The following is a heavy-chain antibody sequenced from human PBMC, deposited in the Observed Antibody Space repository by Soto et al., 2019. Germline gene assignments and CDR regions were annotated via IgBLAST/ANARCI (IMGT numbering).Heavy chain of an antibody. CDR1: GYTFTSYG. CDR3: ARDRIAVAGNYYYYGMDV. V-gene: IGHV1-18*01. J-gene: IGHJ6*02. Sequence: ASVKVSCKASGYTFTSYGISWVRQAPGQGLEWMGWISAYNGNTNYAQKLQGRVTMTTDTSTSTAYMEPRSLRSDDTAVYYCARDRIAVAGNYYYYGMDVWGQGTTVTVSS. D-gene: IGHD6-19*01. CDR2: ISAYNGNT.